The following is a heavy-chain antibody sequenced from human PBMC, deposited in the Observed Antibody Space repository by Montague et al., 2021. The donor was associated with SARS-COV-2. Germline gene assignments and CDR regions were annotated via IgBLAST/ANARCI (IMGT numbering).Heavy chain of an antibody. Sequence: TLSLTCSVSGDSITNNIDYCAWIRQPPGKGLEWIGSIYYTGNTYYNPSLKSRVTISVVTSKNHFTLKLSSVTAAETAVYYCARLKRYFDSSGSPSAFDFWGQGTKVTVSS. D-gene: IGHD3-22*01. J-gene: IGHJ3*01. CDR3: ARLKRYFDSSGSPSAFDF. CDR2: IYYTGNT. CDR1: GDSITNNIDY. V-gene: IGHV4-39*02.